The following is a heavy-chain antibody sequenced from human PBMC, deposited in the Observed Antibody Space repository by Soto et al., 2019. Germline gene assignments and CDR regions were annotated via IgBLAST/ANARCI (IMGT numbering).Heavy chain of an antibody. V-gene: IGHV6-1*01. D-gene: IGHD1-7*01. J-gene: IGHJ6*03. CDR3: AGTTALQWYYMDV. CDR1: GDSVSSNSAA. CDR2: TYYRSRWYN. Sequence: QVQLQQSGPGLVRPSQTLPLTCAISGDSVSSNSAAWNWIRQSPSRGLERLGRTYYRSRWYNDYAVSVKSRITVNPDTSKNQFSLHLNSVTPEDTAVYYGAGTTALQWYYMDVWDQGTPVTVSS.